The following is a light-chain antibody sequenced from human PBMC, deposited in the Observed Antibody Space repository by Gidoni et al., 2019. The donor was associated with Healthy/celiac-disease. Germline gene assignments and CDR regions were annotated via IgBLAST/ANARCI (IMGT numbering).Light chain of an antibody. V-gene: IGKV2-28*01. CDR3: MQALQTPPT. J-gene: IGKJ5*01. CDR1: QSLLHSNGYNY. Sequence: DIVRTQSPLSLPVTPGEPASISCRSSQSLLHSNGYNYLDWYLQKPGQSPQLLIYLGSNRASGVPDRFSGSGSGTDFTLKISRVEAEDVGVYYCMQALQTPPTFGQGTRLEIK. CDR2: LGS.